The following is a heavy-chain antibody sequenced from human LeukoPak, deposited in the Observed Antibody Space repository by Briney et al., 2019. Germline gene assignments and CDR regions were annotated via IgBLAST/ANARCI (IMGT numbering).Heavy chain of an antibody. J-gene: IGHJ2*01. CDR2: IYSGGST. D-gene: IGHD6-19*01. CDR1: GFTVSSNY. Sequence: GGSLRLSCAASGFTVSSNYMSWVRQAPGKGLEWASVIYSGGSTYYADSVKGRFTISRDNSKNTLYLQMNSLRAEDTAVYYCARPRVGSSGLDWFFGLWGRCPLVTVS. V-gene: IGHV3-53*01. CDR3: ARPRVGSSGLDWFFGL.